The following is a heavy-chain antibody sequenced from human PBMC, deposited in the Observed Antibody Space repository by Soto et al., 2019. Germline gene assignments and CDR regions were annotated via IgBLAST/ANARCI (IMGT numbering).Heavy chain of an antibody. CDR3: ARLADYYDSSGYSWKYYFDH. CDR2: FFNSGST. Sequence: LSLTCTVSGGSISRHYWSWIRQPPGKGLEWIGDFFNSGSTNYNPSLKSRVTLSIDTSKNRFSLKLTSVTAADTAMYYCARLADYYDSSGYSWKYYFDHWGQGALVTVSS. J-gene: IGHJ4*02. V-gene: IGHV4-59*11. D-gene: IGHD3-22*01. CDR1: GGSISRHY.